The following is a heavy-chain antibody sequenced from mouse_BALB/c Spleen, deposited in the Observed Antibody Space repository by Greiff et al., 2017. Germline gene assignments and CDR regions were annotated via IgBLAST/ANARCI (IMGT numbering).Heavy chain of an antibody. CDR3: ARDHYYGSSYRYFDY. CDR2: ISYSGST. CDR1: GYSITSDYA. V-gene: IGHV3-2*02. J-gene: IGHJ2*01. Sequence: DVKLQESGPGLVKPSQSLSLTCTVTGYSITSDYAWNWIRQFPGNKLEWMGYISYSGSTSYNPSLKSRISITRDTSKNQFFLQLNSVTTEDTATYYCARDHYYGSSYRYFDYWGQGTTLTVSS. D-gene: IGHD1-1*01.